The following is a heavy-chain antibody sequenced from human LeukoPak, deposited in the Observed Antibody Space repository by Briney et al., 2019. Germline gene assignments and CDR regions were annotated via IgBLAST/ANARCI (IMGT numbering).Heavy chain of an antibody. CDR2: IYSSGTA. Sequence: KPSETLSLTCSVSGGSLSNHYWSWIRQPPGKGLEWIAHIYSSGTATYNPSLKSRVTISLDTSKSQISLKVTSVTAADTAVYYCARHLGVGSYPLDSWGQGTLVTVSS. CDR3: ARHLGVGSYPLDS. V-gene: IGHV4-59*08. CDR1: GGSLSNHY. D-gene: IGHD3-16*01. J-gene: IGHJ4*02.